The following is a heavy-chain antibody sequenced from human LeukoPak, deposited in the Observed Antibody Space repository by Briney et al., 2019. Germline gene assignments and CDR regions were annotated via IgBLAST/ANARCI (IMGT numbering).Heavy chain of an antibody. Sequence: GASVKVSCKASGGTFSSYAISWVRQAPGQGLEWMGRIIPIFGTANYAQKFQGRVTITTDESTSTAYMELSSLRSEDTAVYYCARDHQYYDSSGHYVFLYYYMDVWGKGTTVTVSS. CDR2: IIPIFGTA. J-gene: IGHJ6*03. V-gene: IGHV1-69*05. CDR1: GGTFSSYA. CDR3: ARDHQYYDSSGHYVFLYYYMDV. D-gene: IGHD3-22*01.